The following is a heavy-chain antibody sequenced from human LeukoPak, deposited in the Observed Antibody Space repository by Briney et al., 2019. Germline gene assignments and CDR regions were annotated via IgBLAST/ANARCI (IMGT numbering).Heavy chain of an antibody. J-gene: IGHJ4*02. CDR1: GGSISSGDYY. D-gene: IGHD2-15*01. CDR3: AVNHYCSGGSCSPYYFDY. V-gene: IGHV4-30-4*08. Sequence: PSETPSLTCTVSGGSISSGDYYWSWIRQPPGKGLEWIGYIYYSGSTYYNPSLKSRVTISVDTSKNQFSLKLSSVTAADTAVYYCAVNHYCSGGSCSPYYFDYWGQGTLVTVSS. CDR2: IYYSGST.